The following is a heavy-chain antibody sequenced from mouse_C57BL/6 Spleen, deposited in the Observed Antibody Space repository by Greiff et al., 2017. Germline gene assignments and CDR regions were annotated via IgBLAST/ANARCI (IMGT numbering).Heavy chain of an antibody. CDR3: ARMDYYGSSSAWFAY. CDR1: GFSLSTFGMG. V-gene: IGHV8-8*01. J-gene: IGHJ3*01. CDR2: IWWDDDK. D-gene: IGHD1-1*01. Sequence: QVTLKVCGPGILQPSQTLSLTCSFSGFSLSTFGMGVGWIRQPSGKGLEWLAPIWWDDDKYYNPALKSRLTISKDTSKNQVFLKIANVDTADTATYYCARMDYYGSSSAWFAYWGQGTLVTVSA.